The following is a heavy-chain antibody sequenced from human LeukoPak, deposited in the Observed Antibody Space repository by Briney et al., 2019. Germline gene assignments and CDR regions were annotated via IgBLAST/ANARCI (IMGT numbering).Heavy chain of an antibody. CDR3: ARHYCSGGSCYSGFDP. CDR1: GFTFSSYS. J-gene: IGHJ5*02. CDR2: ISSSSSYI. V-gene: IGHV3-21*01. D-gene: IGHD2-15*01. Sequence: PGGSLSLSCAAAGFTFSSYSMNWVRQAPGKGLEWVSSISSSSSYIYYADSVKGRFTISRDNAKNSLYLQMNSLRAEDTAVYYCARHYCSGGSCYSGFDPWGQGTLVTVSS.